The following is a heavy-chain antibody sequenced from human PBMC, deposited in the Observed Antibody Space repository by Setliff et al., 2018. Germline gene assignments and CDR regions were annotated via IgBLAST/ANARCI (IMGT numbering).Heavy chain of an antibody. D-gene: IGHD3-16*01. CDR3: ARAPAWGSSNYYYYYMDV. V-gene: IGHV1-8*02. J-gene: IGHJ6*03. CDR2: MNPNSGNT. CDR1: GYTFTSYY. Sequence: SVKVSCKASGYTFTSYYMHWVRQATGQGLEWMGWMNPNSGNTGYAQKFQGRVTMTKNTSISTAYLELSSLKSEDTAVYYCARAPAWGSSNYYYYYMDVWGKGTTVTVSS.